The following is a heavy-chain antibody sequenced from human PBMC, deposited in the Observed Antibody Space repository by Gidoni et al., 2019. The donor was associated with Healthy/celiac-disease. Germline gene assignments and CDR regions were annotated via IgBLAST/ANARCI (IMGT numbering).Heavy chain of an antibody. CDR1: GGSFSGYY. V-gene: IGHV4-34*01. Sequence: QVQLQQWGAGLLKPSETLSLTCAVYGGSFSGYYWSWIRQPPGTGLEWIGEINHSGSTNYNPSLKSRVTISVDTSKNQFSLKLSSVTAADTAVYYCARSASRTVVVAAPMDVWGQGTTVTVSS. CDR2: INHSGST. J-gene: IGHJ6*02. D-gene: IGHD2-15*01. CDR3: ARSASRTVVVAAPMDV.